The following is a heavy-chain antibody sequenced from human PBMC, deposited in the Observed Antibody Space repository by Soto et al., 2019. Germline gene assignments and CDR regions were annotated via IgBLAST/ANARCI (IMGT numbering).Heavy chain of an antibody. CDR1: GVTLSNVL. J-gene: IGHJ4*02. Sequence: GGSLRLSCTVSGVTLSNVLMNWIRQAPGKGPEWVGRIKSKTYDGTVEYAAPVKDRYTISRDDSENTLYLQMNSLKSEDTAVYYCSHCYCQYFESWGKETLVTLAS. V-gene: IGHV3-15*07. D-gene: IGHD3-10*01. CDR3: SHCYCQYFES. CDR2: IKSKTYDGTV.